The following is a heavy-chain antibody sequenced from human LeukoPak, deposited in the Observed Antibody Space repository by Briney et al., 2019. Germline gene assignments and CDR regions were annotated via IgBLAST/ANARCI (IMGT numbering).Heavy chain of an antibody. CDR1: GFTFSSYG. D-gene: IGHD3-10*01. CDR2: ISWNSGSI. J-gene: IGHJ4*02. CDR3: AKDISHGGSGSYKYFDY. V-gene: IGHV3-9*01. Sequence: PGGSLRLSCAASGFTFSSYGMHWVRQAPGKGLEWVSGISWNSGSIGYADSVKGRFTISRDNAKNSLYLQMNSLRAEDTALYYCAKDISHGGSGSYKYFDYWGQGTLVTVSS.